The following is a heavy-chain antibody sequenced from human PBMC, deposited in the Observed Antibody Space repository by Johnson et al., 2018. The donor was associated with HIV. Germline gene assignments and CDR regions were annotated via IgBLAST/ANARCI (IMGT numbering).Heavy chain of an antibody. Sequence: VQLVESGGGVVQPGRSLRLSCAASGFTFSSYAMHWVRQAPGKGLEWVAVISYDGSNKYYADSVKGRFTISRDNSKNTLYLQMNSLRAEDTAVYYCAKDLRSSSWAGDAFHIWGQGTMVTVSS. CDR1: GFTFSSYA. J-gene: IGHJ3*02. CDR3: AKDLRSSSWAGDAFHI. D-gene: IGHD6-13*01. CDR2: ISYDGSNK. V-gene: IGHV3-30*04.